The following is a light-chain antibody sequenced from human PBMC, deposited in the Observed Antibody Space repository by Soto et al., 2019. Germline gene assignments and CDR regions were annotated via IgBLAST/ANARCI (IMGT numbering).Light chain of an antibody. Sequence: EIVLTHSPGTLSLSPGERATLSCSASQSVSSYLAWYQQKPGQAPRLLIYDASNRATGIPARFSGSGSGTDFTLTISSLEPEDFAVYYCQQRSNWPRTFGPGTKVDIK. CDR1: QSVSSY. V-gene: IGKV3-11*01. CDR3: QQRSNWPRT. CDR2: DAS. J-gene: IGKJ3*01.